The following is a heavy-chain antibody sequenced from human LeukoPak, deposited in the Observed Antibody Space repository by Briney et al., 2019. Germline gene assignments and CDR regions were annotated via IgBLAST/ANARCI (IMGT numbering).Heavy chain of an antibody. J-gene: IGHJ3*02. D-gene: IGHD6-19*01. Sequence: KPSQTLSLTCTVSGGSIGSGDYDWSWIRQPPGKGLEWIGYIYYSGSTYYNPSLKSRVTISVDTSKNQFSLKLSSVTAADTAVYYCARDGYSSDLGAFDIWGQGTMVTVSS. CDR1: GGSIGSGDYD. CDR2: IYYSGST. V-gene: IGHV4-30-4*08. CDR3: ARDGYSSDLGAFDI.